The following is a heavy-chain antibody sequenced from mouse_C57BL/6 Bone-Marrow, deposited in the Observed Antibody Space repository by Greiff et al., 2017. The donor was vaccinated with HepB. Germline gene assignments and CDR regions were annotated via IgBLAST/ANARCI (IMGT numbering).Heavy chain of an antibody. V-gene: IGHV1-81*01. CDR3: ARDSKASYAMDY. CDR2: IYPRSGNT. Sequence: VHLVESGAELARPGASVKLSCKASGYTFTSYGISWVKQRTGQGLEWIGEIYPRSGNTYYNEKFKGKATLTADKSSSTAYMELRSLTSEDSAVYFCARDSKASYAMDYWGQGTSVTVSS. D-gene: IGHD2-5*01. CDR1: GYTFTSYG. J-gene: IGHJ4*01.